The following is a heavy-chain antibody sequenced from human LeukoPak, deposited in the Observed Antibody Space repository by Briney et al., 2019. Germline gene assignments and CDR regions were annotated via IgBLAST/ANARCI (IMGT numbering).Heavy chain of an antibody. CDR1: GFTFSAYY. V-gene: IGHV3-48*01. CDR2: ISTSGTAI. CDR3: ARGPHSTVTTYNNY. D-gene: IGHD4-17*01. Sequence: GGSLRLSCSASGFTFSAYYMNWVRQAPGKGLEWISYISTSGTAIYYADSVKGRFTSSRDNAKNSLFLQMNSLRAEDTAVYYCARGPHSTVTTYNNYWGQGTLVTVSS. J-gene: IGHJ4*02.